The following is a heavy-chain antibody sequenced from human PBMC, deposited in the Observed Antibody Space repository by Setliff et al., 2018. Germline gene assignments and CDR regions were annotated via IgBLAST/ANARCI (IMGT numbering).Heavy chain of an antibody. V-gene: IGHV4-59*08. D-gene: IGHD2-8*02. CDR2: ISYTGST. CDR1: GDSIFDNY. J-gene: IGHJ4*02. CDR3: ARLSPYNTGPPFDY. Sequence: SETLSLTCSVSGDSIFDNYWSWIRQSPGRGLEWIAYISYTGSTNYNPSLKSRVTISLDTSKNHFSLNLRSVTAADTAVYYCARLSPYNTGPPFDYWGQGTLGTVSS.